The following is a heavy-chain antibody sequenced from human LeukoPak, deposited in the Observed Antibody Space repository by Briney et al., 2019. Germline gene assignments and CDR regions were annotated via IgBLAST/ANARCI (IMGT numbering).Heavy chain of an antibody. CDR2: IYHSGST. V-gene: IGHV4-30-2*01. CDR3: ARSSIRAQD. J-gene: IGHJ4*02. D-gene: IGHD2-21*01. CDR1: GGSISSGGYS. Sequence: PSETLSLTCAVSGGSISSGGYSWSWIRQPPGKGLEWIGYIYHSGSTYYNPSLKSRVTISVDTSRNQFSLKLSSVTAADTAVYYCARSSIRAQDWGQGTLVTVSS.